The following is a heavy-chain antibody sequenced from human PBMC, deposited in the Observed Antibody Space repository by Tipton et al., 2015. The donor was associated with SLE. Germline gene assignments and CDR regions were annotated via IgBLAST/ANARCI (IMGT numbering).Heavy chain of an antibody. Sequence: TLSLTCTVSGGSISSYYWSWIRQPPGKGLEWIGYIYYSGSTNYNPSLKSRVTISVDTSKNQFSLTLSSVTAADTAVYYCARATGYSSSWVDAFDIWGQGTMVAVSS. CDR2: IYYSGST. J-gene: IGHJ3*02. D-gene: IGHD6-13*01. V-gene: IGHV4-59*01. CDR1: GGSISSYY. CDR3: ARATGYSSSWVDAFDI.